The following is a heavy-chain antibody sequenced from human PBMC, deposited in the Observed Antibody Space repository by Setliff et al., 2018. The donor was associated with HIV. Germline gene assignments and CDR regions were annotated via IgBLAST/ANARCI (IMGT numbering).Heavy chain of an antibody. Sequence: LSLTCTVSGGSISSNSYYWGWFRQPPGKGLEWIGSIYYTGSTYYNPSLKSRVTISVDTSKNQFSLKLSSVTAADTAVYYCARTEITMVRGDWFDPWGQGTLVTVSS. CDR3: ARTEITMVRGDWFDP. J-gene: IGHJ5*02. CDR1: GGSISSNSYY. CDR2: IYYTGST. V-gene: IGHV4-39*01. D-gene: IGHD3-10*01.